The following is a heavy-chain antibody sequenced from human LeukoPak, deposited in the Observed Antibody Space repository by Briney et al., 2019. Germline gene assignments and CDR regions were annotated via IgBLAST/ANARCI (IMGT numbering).Heavy chain of an antibody. D-gene: IGHD7-27*01. CDR1: GYTFTGYY. Sequence: ASVKVSCKASGYTFTGYYMHWVRQAPGQGLEWMGWINPNSGGTIYAQKFQGRVTMTRDTSISTAYMELSRLRSDDTAVYYCARSLGLRVPFDIWGQGTMVTVSS. V-gene: IGHV1-2*02. J-gene: IGHJ3*02. CDR3: ARSLGLRVPFDI. CDR2: INPNSGGT.